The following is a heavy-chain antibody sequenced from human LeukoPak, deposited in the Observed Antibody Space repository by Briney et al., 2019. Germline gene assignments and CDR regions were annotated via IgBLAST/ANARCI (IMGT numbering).Heavy chain of an antibody. Sequence: QPGGSLRLSCAASGFTFSSYEMNWVRQAPGKGLEWVSYISSSGSTMYYADSVKGRFTISRDNAKNSLYLQMNSLRAEDTAVYYCATSPLGGSFDYWGQGTLVTVSS. CDR1: GFTFSSYE. V-gene: IGHV3-48*03. J-gene: IGHJ4*02. CDR3: ATSPLGGSFDY. CDR2: ISSSGSTM. D-gene: IGHD3-16*01.